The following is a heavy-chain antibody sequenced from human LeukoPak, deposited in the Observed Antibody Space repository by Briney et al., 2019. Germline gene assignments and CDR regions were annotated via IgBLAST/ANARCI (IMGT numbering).Heavy chain of an antibody. Sequence: ASVKVSCKASGYTFTNYGISWVRQAPGQGLEWMGIINPSGGSTSYAQKFQGRVTMTRDMSTSTVYMELSSLRSEDTAVYYCARGPSIAVAGTDYWGQGTLVTVSS. D-gene: IGHD6-19*01. CDR3: ARGPSIAVAGTDY. V-gene: IGHV1-46*01. CDR1: GYTFTNYG. CDR2: INPSGGST. J-gene: IGHJ4*02.